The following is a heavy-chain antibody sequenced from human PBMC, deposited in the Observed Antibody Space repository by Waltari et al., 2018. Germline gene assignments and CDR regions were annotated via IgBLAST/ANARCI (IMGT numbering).Heavy chain of an antibody. CDR3: AKDAFAYCSGGSCYDPFFDY. CDR2: VRYVGYNK. J-gene: IGHJ4*02. D-gene: IGHD2-15*01. V-gene: IGHV3-30*02. Sequence: QVQLVESGGGVVQPGGSLRLSCSASGFNFSNDGMHWGRQAPGKGLGWVGFVRYVGYNKYSADCVKGRFTICRDNSKTTLYLQMSSLRAEDTAVYYCAKDAFAYCSGGSCYDPFFDYWGQGTLVTVSS. CDR1: GFNFSNDG.